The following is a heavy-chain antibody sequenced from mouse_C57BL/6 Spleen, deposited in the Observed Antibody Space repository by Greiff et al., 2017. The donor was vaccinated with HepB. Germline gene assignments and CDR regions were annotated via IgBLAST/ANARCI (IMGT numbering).Heavy chain of an antibody. V-gene: IGHV1-50*01. CDR3: AREDRSIVTFGY. CDR2: IDPADSYT. CDR1: GYTFTSYW. Sequence: QVQLQQPGAELVKPGASVKLSCKASGYTFTSYWMQWVKQRPGQGLEWIGEIDPADSYTNYNQKFKGKATLTVDTSSSTAYMQLSSLTSEDSAVYYCAREDRSIVTFGYWGQGTTLTVSS. D-gene: IGHD2-5*01. J-gene: IGHJ2*01.